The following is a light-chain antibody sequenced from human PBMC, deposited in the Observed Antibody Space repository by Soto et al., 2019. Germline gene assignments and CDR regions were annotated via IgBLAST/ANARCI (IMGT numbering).Light chain of an antibody. V-gene: IGKV1-5*03. CDR1: QSISSW. Sequence: DIQMTQSPATLPAFVGERVTITCRASQSISSWLAWYQQKPGKATKLLIYKASILESGVPSRFSGSGSGTDFTHTISSLQPDDFATYYCQQYKSEWTFGKGTKVDIK. CDR3: QQYKSEWT. J-gene: IGKJ1*01. CDR2: KAS.